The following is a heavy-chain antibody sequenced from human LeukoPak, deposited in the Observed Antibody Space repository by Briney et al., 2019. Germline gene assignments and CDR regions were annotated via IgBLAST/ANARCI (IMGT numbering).Heavy chain of an antibody. Sequence: GGSLRLSCVASRFTFSSYWMHWVRQAPGKGLVWVSRINSDGSSTSYADSVKGRFTISRDNAKNTLYLQVSSLRAEDTAVYYCARAYSGSYFSDFWGQGTLVTVSS. CDR3: ARAYSGSYFSDF. D-gene: IGHD1-26*01. V-gene: IGHV3-74*01. J-gene: IGHJ4*02. CDR1: RFTFSSYW. CDR2: INSDGSST.